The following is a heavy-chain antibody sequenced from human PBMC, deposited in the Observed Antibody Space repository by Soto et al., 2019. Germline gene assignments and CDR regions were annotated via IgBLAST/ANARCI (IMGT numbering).Heavy chain of an antibody. V-gene: IGHV1-18*01. J-gene: IGHJ4*02. CDR2: ISVDNDNT. CDR3: ARGRYCNYAIDY. Sequence: QLQLVQSGAEVKKPGASVTVSCKASGYSCSSSGICWVRQAPGQGLEWMAWISVDNDNTKYAQQFQDRVTVTTDTTTNTAFMELRSLRSDDTAVYFCARGRYCNYAIDYWGQGTLVTVSS. D-gene: IGHD3-16*01. CDR1: GYSCSSSG.